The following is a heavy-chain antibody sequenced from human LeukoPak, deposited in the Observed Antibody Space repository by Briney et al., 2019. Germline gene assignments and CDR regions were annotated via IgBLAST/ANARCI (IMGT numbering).Heavy chain of an antibody. CDR2: INPNSGGT. J-gene: IGHJ4*02. Sequence: ASVKVSCKASGYTFTGYYMHWMRQAPGQGLEWMGWINPNSGGTNYAQKFQGRVTMTRDTSISTAYMELSRLRSDDTAVYYCARALRGGSCYSYWGQGTLVTVSS. D-gene: IGHD2-15*01. CDR1: GYTFTGYY. V-gene: IGHV1-2*02. CDR3: ARALRGGSCYSY.